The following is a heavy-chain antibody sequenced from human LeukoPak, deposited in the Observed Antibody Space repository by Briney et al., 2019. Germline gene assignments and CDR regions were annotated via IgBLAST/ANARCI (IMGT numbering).Heavy chain of an antibody. CDR1: GFTFSRHW. J-gene: IGHJ4*02. V-gene: IGHV3-7*03. CDR2: IKEDGSEQ. Sequence: PGGSLRLSCTASGFTFSRHWISWVRQTPGKGLEWVANIKEDGSEQYYVDSVKGRFTISRDNTKNSLYLQMNSLRAEDTAVFYCARDQYDTWSRRGNFDSWGQGTLVIVSS. D-gene: IGHD3/OR15-3a*01. CDR3: ARDQYDTWSRRGNFDS.